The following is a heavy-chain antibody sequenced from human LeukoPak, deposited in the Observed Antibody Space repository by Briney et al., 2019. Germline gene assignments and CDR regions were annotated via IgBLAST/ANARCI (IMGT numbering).Heavy chain of an antibody. V-gene: IGHV4-34*01. CDR1: GGSFRGYY. J-gene: IGHJ6*03. CDR3: ARSGIAAAGTPRYYYYYMDV. CDR2: INHSGST. D-gene: IGHD6-13*01. Sequence: SETLSLTCAVYGGSFRGYYWSWIRQPPGKGLEWIGEINHSGSTNYNPSLKSRVTISVDTSKNQFSLKLSSVTAADTAVYYCARSGIAAAGTPRYYYYYMDVWGKGTTVTVSS.